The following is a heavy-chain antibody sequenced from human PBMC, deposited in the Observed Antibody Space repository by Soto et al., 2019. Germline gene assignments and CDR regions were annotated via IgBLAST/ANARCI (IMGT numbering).Heavy chain of an antibody. D-gene: IGHD4-4*01. CDR1: GFTFSSYA. CDR3: ARDTDYSNYQYYYYYYYMDV. V-gene: IGHV3-23*01. CDR2: ITGDGGST. Sequence: PGGSLRLSCAASGFTFSSYAMSWVRQAPGKGLEWVSVITGDGGSTYYADSVKGRFTISRDNSKNTLYLQMNSLRAEDTAVYYCARDTDYSNYQYYYYYYYMDVWGKGTTVTVSS. J-gene: IGHJ6*03.